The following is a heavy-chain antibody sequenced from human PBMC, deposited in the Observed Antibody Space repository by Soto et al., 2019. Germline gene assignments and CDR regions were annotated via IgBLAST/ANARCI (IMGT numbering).Heavy chain of an antibody. Sequence: QITLKESGPTLVKPTQTLTLTCTFSGFSLSTSGVGVGWIRQPPGKALEWLALIYWDDDKRDSPFLKSRLTITQXTXTNQVVLTMTNMDPVDTATYYCAHSPYSSSSYYFDYWGQGTLVTVSS. D-gene: IGHD6-6*01. V-gene: IGHV2-5*02. CDR2: IYWDDDK. CDR3: AHSPYSSSSYYFDY. J-gene: IGHJ4*02. CDR1: GFSLSTSGVG.